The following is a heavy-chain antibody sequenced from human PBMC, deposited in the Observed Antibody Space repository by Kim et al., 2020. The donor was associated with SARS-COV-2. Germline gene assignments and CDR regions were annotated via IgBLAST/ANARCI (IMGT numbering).Heavy chain of an antibody. V-gene: IGHV3-15*01. CDR2: IRTEVDDGTA. Sequence: GGSLRLSCEVSGFNLNNAWMMWVRQAPGKGLEWVGRIRTEVDDGTADYAAPVKGRFTISRDDAENTLYLQMNSLRIEDTAIYYCCTYPSFHHYYGIDVWGQGTTVTVSS. D-gene: IGHD3-3*02. J-gene: IGHJ6*02. CDR1: GFNLNNAW. CDR3: CTYPSFHHYYGIDV.